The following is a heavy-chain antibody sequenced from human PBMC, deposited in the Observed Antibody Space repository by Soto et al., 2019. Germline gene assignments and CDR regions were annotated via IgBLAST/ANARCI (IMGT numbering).Heavy chain of an antibody. CDR2: IYYSGST. J-gene: IGHJ4*02. CDR3: ASWIAAAGGTYFDY. V-gene: IGHV4-39*01. D-gene: IGHD6-13*01. Sequence: SETVSLTXTVSGGSISSSSYYWGWIRQPPGKGLEWIGSIYYSGSTYYNPSLKSRVTISVDTSKNQFSLKLSSVTAADTAVYYCASWIAAAGGTYFDYWGQGTLVTVSS. CDR1: GGSISSSSYY.